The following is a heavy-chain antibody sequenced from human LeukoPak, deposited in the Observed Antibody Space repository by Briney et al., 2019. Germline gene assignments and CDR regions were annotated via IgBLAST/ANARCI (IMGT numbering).Heavy chain of an antibody. CDR3: ARHYDYGDYPLDY. Sequence: KPSETLSLTCTVSGGAISGYYWSWIRQPPGKGLEWIAYIHYRGSTNYNPSLKSRVTLSVDTTKNQISLKLSSVTAADTAVYYCARHYDYGDYPLDYWGQGTLVTVSS. J-gene: IGHJ4*02. CDR2: IHYRGST. V-gene: IGHV4-59*08. D-gene: IGHD4-17*01. CDR1: GGAISGYY.